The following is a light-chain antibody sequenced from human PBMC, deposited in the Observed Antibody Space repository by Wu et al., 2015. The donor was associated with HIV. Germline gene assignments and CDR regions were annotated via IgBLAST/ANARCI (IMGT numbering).Light chain of an antibody. J-gene: IGKJ2*01. V-gene: IGKV1-9*01. Sequence: DIQMTQSPSFVSVSVGDRVTITCRASQGISSYLAWYQQQPGKAPKLLIYAASTLQSGVPSRFSGSGSGTEFTLTISSLQPEDFATYFCQQLNSYPYTFGLGTKLEIK. CDR2: AAS. CDR3: QQLNSYPYT. CDR1: QGISSY.